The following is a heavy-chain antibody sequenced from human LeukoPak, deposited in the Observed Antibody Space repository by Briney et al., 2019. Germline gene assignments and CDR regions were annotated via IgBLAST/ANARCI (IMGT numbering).Heavy chain of an antibody. CDR2: INHSGST. J-gene: IGHJ6*02. CDR3: ARGGGLDV. CDR1: GGSFSGYY. Sequence: SETLSLTCAVYGGSFSGYYWSWIRQPPGKGLEWIGEINHSGSTNYNPSLKSRLTMSIDTSWNQFSLKLNSVTAADTAVYYCARGGGLDVWGQGATVTVSS. V-gene: IGHV4-34*01.